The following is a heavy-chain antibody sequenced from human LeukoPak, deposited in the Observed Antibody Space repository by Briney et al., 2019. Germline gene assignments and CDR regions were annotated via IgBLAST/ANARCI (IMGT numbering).Heavy chain of an antibody. D-gene: IGHD3-10*01. V-gene: IGHV3-7*01. CDR2: IKQDGSEK. CDR1: GFTFSSYW. Sequence: PGGSLRLSCAASGFTFSSYWMSWVRQAPGKGLEWVANIKQDGSEKYYVDSVKGRFTISRDNAKNSLYLQMNSLRAEDTAVYYCARDAWFGDLLLWYYYYGMDVWGQGTTVTVSS. CDR3: ARDAWFGDLLLWYYYYGMDV. J-gene: IGHJ6*02.